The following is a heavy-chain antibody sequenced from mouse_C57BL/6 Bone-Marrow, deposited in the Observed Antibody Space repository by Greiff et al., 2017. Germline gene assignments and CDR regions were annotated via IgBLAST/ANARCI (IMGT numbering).Heavy chain of an antibody. D-gene: IGHD1-1*01. CDR3: AKNYDGRGAWFAY. CDR1: GFSLTSYG. Sequence: VKLVESGPGLVAPSQCLSISCTVSGFSLTSYGVAWVRQPPGKGLEWLGVIWGGGSTTYNSALMSSLSISKENSTSNAFLKMNSRQTDDTAMYYCAKNYDGRGAWFAYWGQGTLVTVSA. J-gene: IGHJ3*01. V-gene: IGHV2-9*01. CDR2: IWGGGST.